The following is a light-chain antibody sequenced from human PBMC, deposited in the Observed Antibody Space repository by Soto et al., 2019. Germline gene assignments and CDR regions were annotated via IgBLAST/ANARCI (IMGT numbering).Light chain of an antibody. CDR2: EVS. Sequence: QSALTQPASVSGSPGQSIIISCTGTSSDVGAYNYVSWYQQHPGRAPKLLIYEVSYRPSGVSNRFSGSKSGNTASLTISGIQAEDEADYYCSSFTTITTWVFGGGTQLTVL. V-gene: IGLV2-14*01. J-gene: IGLJ3*02. CDR1: SSDVGAYNY. CDR3: SSFTTITTWV.